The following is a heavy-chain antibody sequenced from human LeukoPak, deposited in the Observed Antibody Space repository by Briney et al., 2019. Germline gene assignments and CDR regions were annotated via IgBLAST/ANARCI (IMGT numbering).Heavy chain of an antibody. Sequence: GGSLRLSCAASGLTFSIYNMHWVRQAPGKGLEWVAAISGSGGSTYYADSVKGRFTISRDNSKNTLYLQMNSLRPEDTAIYYCATYSRSLFRHFDYWGQGTLVTVSS. D-gene: IGHD6-6*01. J-gene: IGHJ4*02. CDR3: ATYSRSLFRHFDY. CDR1: GLTFSIYN. CDR2: ISGSGGST. V-gene: IGHV3-23*01.